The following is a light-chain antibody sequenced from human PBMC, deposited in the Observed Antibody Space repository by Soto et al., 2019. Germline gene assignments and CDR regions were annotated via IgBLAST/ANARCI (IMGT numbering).Light chain of an antibody. CDR3: QQYNSWPLT. J-gene: IGKJ4*01. CDR2: GAS. V-gene: IGKV3-15*01. CDR1: QSVSSN. Sequence: EIVLTQSPGTLSLSPGERATLSCRASQSVSSNLAWYQQKPGQAPRLLIYGASTRATGIPDTFSGTGSATAFTLTISSLQSEDFAVYYCQQYNSWPLTFGGGTKVDIK.